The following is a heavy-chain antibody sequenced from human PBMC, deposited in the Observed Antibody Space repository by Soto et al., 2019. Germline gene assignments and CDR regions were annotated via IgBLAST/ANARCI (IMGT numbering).Heavy chain of an antibody. D-gene: IGHD6-19*01. J-gene: IGHJ4*02. CDR2: IYSGGST. V-gene: IGHV3-53*01. CDR1: GFTVSSNY. CDR3: ARVVAVAGRYFDY. Sequence: PGGSLRLSCAASGFTVSSNYMSWVRQAPGKGLEWVSVIYSGGSTYYADSVKGRFTISRDNSKNTLHLQMNSLRAEDTAVYYCARVVAVAGRYFDYWGQGTLVTVSS.